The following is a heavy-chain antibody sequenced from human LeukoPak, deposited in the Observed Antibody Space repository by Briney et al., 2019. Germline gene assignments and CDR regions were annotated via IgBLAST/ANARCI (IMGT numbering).Heavy chain of an antibody. D-gene: IGHD3-10*01. CDR3: ARESHGSANYYGSGSYYNFAY. J-gene: IGHJ4*02. V-gene: IGHV1-46*01. Sequence: ASVKVSCKASGGTFSSYAISWVRQAPGQGLEWMGIINPSGGSTSYAQKSQGRVTMTRDTSTSTVYMELSSLRSEDTAVYYCARESHGSANYYGSGSYYNFAYWGQGTLVTVSS. CDR1: GGTFSSYA. CDR2: INPSGGST.